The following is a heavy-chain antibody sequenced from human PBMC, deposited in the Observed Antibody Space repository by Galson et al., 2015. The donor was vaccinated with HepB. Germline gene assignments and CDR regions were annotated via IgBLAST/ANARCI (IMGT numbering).Heavy chain of an antibody. J-gene: IGHJ2*01. Sequence: SLRLSCAASGFNFRRFAMAWVRQAPGRGLQWVSGISGSGLFKNSADFVTGRFAISRDNSKNTLYLQMNGLGAGDTALYFCARPRDVCSGWTRVEWFFDLWGRGTLVTVSS. CDR1: GFNFRRFA. CDR2: ISGSGLFK. V-gene: IGHV3-23*01. CDR3: ARPRDVCSGWTRVEWFFDL. D-gene: IGHD6-19*01.